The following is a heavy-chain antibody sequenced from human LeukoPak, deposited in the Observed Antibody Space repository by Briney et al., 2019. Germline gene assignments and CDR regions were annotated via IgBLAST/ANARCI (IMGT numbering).Heavy chain of an antibody. J-gene: IGHJ4*02. CDR1: GYTFTGYG. CDR3: ARAPMGTAALY. D-gene: IGHD2-2*01. Sequence: ASVKVSCKASGYTFTGYGISWVRQAPGQGLEWMGWMNPVTGNAGSAQKFQGRVTLTRDMSISTAYMELSSLTFDDTAFYYCARAPMGTAALYWGQGTLITVSS. CDR2: MNPVTGNA. V-gene: IGHV1-8*02.